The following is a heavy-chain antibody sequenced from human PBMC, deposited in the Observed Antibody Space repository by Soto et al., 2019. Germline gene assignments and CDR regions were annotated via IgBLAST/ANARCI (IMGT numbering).Heavy chain of an antibody. D-gene: IGHD4-17*01. CDR3: ASPRDYCVTTSNCFIAFDI. CDR1: GFSFGDYI. V-gene: IGHV3-21*01. J-gene: IGHJ3*02. CDR2: VSHSGSYI. Sequence: AQLVESGGSLVKPGGSLRLSCAASGFSFGDYIMNWVRQAPGRGLEWVASVSHSGSYIFYADSVKGRFTISRDNSNNSLYLQMNRLRVDDTAIYYCASPRDYCVTTSNCFIAFDIWGQGTRVTVSS.